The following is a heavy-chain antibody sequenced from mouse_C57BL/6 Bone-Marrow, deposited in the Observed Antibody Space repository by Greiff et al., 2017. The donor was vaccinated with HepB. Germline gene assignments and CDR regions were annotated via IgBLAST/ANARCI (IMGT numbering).Heavy chain of an antibody. V-gene: IGHV5-6*01. CDR1: GFTFRSYG. CDR3: ARQDSSGGDYAMDY. D-gene: IGHD3-2*02. CDR2: ISSGGSYN. J-gene: IGHJ4*01. Sequence: EVMLVESGGDLVKPGGSLKLSCAASGFTFRSYGMSWVRQTPDKRLEWVATISSGGSYNYYPDSVKGRFTISRDNAKNTLYLQMSSLKSEDTAMYYCARQDSSGGDYAMDYWGQGTSVTVSS.